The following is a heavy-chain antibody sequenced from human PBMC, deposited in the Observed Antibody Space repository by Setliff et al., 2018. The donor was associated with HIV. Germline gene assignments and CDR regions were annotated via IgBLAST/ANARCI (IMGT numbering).Heavy chain of an antibody. CDR3: ARLPQDVRSSIDF. J-gene: IGHJ4*02. CDR2: INVDGSSI. V-gene: IGHV3-74*01. Sequence: PGGSLRLSCAASGFTFTDYWMHWVRQVPGQGLVWVPRINVDGSSISYADSVKGRFTISRDNAKNTLFLQMNSLRAEDTAVYYCARLPQDVRSSIDFWGQGTLVTVSS. D-gene: IGHD6-6*01. CDR1: GFTFTDYW.